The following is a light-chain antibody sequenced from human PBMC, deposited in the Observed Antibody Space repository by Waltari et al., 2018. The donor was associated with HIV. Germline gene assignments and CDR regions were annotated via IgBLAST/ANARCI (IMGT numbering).Light chain of an antibody. V-gene: IGLV3-12*02. Sequence: SYELTQPHSVSVATAQMARITCGGNNIGSKAVHWYQQKPGQDPVLVVYSDGNRQSGLHKRVSGSHPGNTATRAVSRIVAGEEADYYCQVCDSSSDHPGVFGGGTKLAVL. CDR1: NIGSKA. J-gene: IGLJ2*01. CDR3: QVCDSSSDHPGV. CDR2: SDG.